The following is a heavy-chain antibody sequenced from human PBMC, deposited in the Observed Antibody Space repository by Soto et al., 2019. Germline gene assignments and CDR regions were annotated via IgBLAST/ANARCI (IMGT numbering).Heavy chain of an antibody. Sequence: PSETLSLTCTVSGGSISSGDYYWSWIRQPPGKGLEWIGYIYYSGSTYYNTSLKSRVTISVDTSKNQFSLKLSSVTAADTAVYYCARASRDYGDYVGYWGQGTLVTVSS. V-gene: IGHV4-30-4*01. CDR3: ARASRDYGDYVGY. J-gene: IGHJ4*02. CDR2: IYYSGST. D-gene: IGHD4-17*01. CDR1: GGSISSGDYY.